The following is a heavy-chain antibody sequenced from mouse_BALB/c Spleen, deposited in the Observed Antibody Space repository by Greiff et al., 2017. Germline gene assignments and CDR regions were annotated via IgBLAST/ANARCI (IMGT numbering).Heavy chain of an antibody. CDR2: IDPANGNT. V-gene: IGHV14-3*02. Sequence: VQLQQSGAELVKPGASVKLSCTASGFNIKDTYMHWVKQRPEQGLEWIGRIDPANGNTKYDPKFQGKATITADTSSNTAYLQLSSLTSEDSAVYYCTRRRDRYYFDYWGQGTTLTVSS. CDR1: GFNIKDTY. D-gene: IGHD3-3*01. J-gene: IGHJ2*01. CDR3: TRRRDRYYFDY.